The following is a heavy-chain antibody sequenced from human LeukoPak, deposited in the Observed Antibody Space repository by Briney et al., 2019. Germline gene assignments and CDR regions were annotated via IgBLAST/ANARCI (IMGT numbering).Heavy chain of an antibody. D-gene: IGHD3-22*01. V-gene: IGHV4-31*03. CDR1: GGSISSGGYY. CDR3: ARHRGYYDSSAYNWFDP. CDR2: IYYSGST. Sequence: SQTLSLTCTVSGGSISSGGYYWSWIRQHPGKGLEWIGYIYYSGSTYYNPSLKSRVTISVDTSKNQFSLQLSSVTAADTAVYYCARHRGYYDSSAYNWFDPWGQGTLVTVSS. J-gene: IGHJ5*02.